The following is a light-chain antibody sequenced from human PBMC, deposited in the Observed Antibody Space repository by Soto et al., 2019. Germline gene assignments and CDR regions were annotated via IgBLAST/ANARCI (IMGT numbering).Light chain of an antibody. CDR1: SSNIGAGSD. J-gene: IGLJ1*01. V-gene: IGLV1-40*01. CDR2: GSD. Sequence: QSVLTQPPSVSGAPGQRVTISCTGSSSNIGAGSDVHWYQQLPGTAPKLLIYGSDNRPSGVPDRFSGSKSGNTASLTVSGLQAEDEADYYCSSYTGGNPSYVFGTGTKLTVL. CDR3: SSYTGGNPSYV.